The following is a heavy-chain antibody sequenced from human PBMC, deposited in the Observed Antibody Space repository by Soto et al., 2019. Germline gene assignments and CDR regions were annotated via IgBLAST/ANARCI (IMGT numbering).Heavy chain of an antibody. CDR1: GDSVSSNSAA. J-gene: IGHJ5*02. V-gene: IGHV6-1*01. CDR2: TYYRSKWYN. Sequence: PSQTLSLSCAISGDSVSSNSAAWNWSRQSPSRGLEWLGRTYYRSKWYNDYAVSVKSRITINPDTSKNQFSLQLNSVTPEDTAVYYCARSRIAVAARGPNWFDPWGQGTLVTVSS. CDR3: ARSRIAVAARGPNWFDP. D-gene: IGHD6-19*01.